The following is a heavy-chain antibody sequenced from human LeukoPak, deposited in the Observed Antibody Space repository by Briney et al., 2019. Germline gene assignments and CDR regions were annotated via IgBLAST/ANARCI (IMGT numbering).Heavy chain of an antibody. Sequence: GGSLRLSCAASGFTFSSYAMHWVRQAPGKGLEWVAVISYDGSNKYYADSVKGRFTISRDNSKNTLYLQMNSLRAEDTAVYYCARGYSSSWYFIDWGQGTLVTVSS. D-gene: IGHD6-13*01. CDR1: GFTFSSYA. CDR2: ISYDGSNK. CDR3: ARGYSSSWYFID. V-gene: IGHV3-30-3*01. J-gene: IGHJ4*02.